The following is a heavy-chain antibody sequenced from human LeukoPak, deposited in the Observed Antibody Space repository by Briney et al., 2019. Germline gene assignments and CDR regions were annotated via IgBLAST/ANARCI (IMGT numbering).Heavy chain of an antibody. V-gene: IGHV3-7*01. CDR2: IKQDGSEK. J-gene: IGHJ5*02. Sequence: GGSLRLSCAASGFTFSSYWMSWVRKAPGKGLEWVANIKQDGSEKYYVDSVKGRFTISRDNSKNTLYLQMNSLRAENTAVYYCAKDPHSSGYWVGFDPWGQGTLVTVSS. CDR1: GFTFSSYW. D-gene: IGHD3-22*01. CDR3: AKDPHSSGYWVGFDP.